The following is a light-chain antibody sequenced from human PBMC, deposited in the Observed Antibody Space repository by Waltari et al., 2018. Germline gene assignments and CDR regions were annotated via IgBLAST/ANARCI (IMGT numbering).Light chain of an antibody. CDR3: GADCGSGNNFVPV. J-gene: IGLJ2*01. CDR1: SGYYPYN. CDR2: VGPGGIVG. Sequence: QPVLTQPPSASASPRSSVTLTCTLRSGYYPYNVDGSQRSPGKGPRFVMRVGPGGIVGSKGDGIPDRFSVLGSGLNRYLTITNIQEDDEGDYFCGADCGSGNNFVPVFGGGTKLTVL. V-gene: IGLV9-49*01.